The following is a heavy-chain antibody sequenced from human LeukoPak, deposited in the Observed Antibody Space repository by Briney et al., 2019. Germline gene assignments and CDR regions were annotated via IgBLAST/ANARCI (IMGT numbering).Heavy chain of an antibody. D-gene: IGHD3-22*01. CDR1: GFTFSSYG. J-gene: IGHJ4*02. CDR3: AKTDGPYYDSSGYYHY. Sequence: GGSLRLSCAASGFTFSSYGMHWVRQAPGKGLEWVAFIRYDGSNKYYADSVKGRFTISRDNSKNTLFLQMNSLRAEDTAVYYCAKTDGPYYDSSGYYHYWGQGTLVTVSS. V-gene: IGHV3-30*02. CDR2: IRYDGSNK.